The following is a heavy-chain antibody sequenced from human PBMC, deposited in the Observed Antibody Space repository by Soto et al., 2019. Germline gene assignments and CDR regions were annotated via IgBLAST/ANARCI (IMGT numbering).Heavy chain of an antibody. CDR2: ISAYNGNT. V-gene: IGHV1-18*04. CDR3: ARDRSYYDYVWGSYRLNYYYYYGMDV. Sequence: ASVKVSCKASGYTFTSYGISWVRQAPGQGLEWMGWISAYNGNTNYAQKLQGRVTMTTDTSTSTAYMELRSLRSDDTAVYYCARDRSYYDYVWGSYRLNYYYYYGMDVWGQGTTVTVYS. J-gene: IGHJ6*02. CDR1: GYTFTSYG. D-gene: IGHD3-16*02.